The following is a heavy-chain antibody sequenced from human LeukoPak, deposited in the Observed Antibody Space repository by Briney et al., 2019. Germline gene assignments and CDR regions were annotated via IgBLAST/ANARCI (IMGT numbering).Heavy chain of an antibody. D-gene: IGHD3-22*01. CDR2: TYYSGST. V-gene: IGHV4-59*08. CDR3: ARRNTMIVDYAFDI. J-gene: IGHJ3*02. Sequence: SETLSLTCTVSGGSISSYYWSWIRQPPGKGLEWIGYTYYSGSTNYNPSLKSRVTISVDTSKNQFSLKLSSVTAADTAVYYCARRNTMIVDYAFDIWGQGTMVTVSS. CDR1: GGSISSYY.